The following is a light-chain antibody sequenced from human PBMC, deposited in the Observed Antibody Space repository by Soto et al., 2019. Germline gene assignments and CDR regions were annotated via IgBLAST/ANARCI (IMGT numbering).Light chain of an antibody. Sequence: QSALTQPASVSGSPGQSITISCTGTSSDVGSYNLVSWYQQYPGKAPKLMIYEVSYRPSGVSNRFSGSKSGNTASLTISGLQDEDEADYYCSSFTTSSTRVFGTGTKVTVL. CDR1: SSDVGSYNL. CDR2: EVS. V-gene: IGLV2-14*02. J-gene: IGLJ1*01. CDR3: SSFTTSSTRV.